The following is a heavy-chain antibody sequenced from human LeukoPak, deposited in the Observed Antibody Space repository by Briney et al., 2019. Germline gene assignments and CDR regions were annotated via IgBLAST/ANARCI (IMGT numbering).Heavy chain of an antibody. Sequence: ASVKVSCKASGYTFTGYYMHWVRQAPGQGLEWMGWINPNSGGTNYAQKFQGWVTMTRDTSISTAYMELSRLRSDDTAVYYCARGPIDDWWGGGDFDYWGQGTLVTVSS. CDR2: INPNSGGT. CDR1: GYTFTGYY. J-gene: IGHJ4*02. CDR3: ARGPIDDWWGGGDFDY. V-gene: IGHV1-2*04. D-gene: IGHD2-8*02.